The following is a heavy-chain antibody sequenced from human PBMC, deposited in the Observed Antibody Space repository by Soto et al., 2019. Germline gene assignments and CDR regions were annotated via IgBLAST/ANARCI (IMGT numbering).Heavy chain of an antibody. Sequence: PGGSLRLSCAASGFTFSSYGMHCVRQAPGKGLEWVAVISYDGSNKYYADSVKGRFTISRDNSKNTLYLQMNSLRAEDTAVYYCAKGTTFSSSGSLDYRGPATLLTVSS. CDR3: AKGTTFSSSGSLDY. D-gene: IGHD3-22*01. V-gene: IGHV3-30*18. CDR1: GFTFSSYG. CDR2: ISYDGSNK. J-gene: IGHJ4*02.